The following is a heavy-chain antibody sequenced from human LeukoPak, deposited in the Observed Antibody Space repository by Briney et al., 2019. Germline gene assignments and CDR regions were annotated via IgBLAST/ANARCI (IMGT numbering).Heavy chain of an antibody. CDR2: ISGSGGST. Sequence: GGSLRLSYAASGFTFSSYAMSWVRQAPGKGLEWVSAISGSGGSTYYADSVKGRFTISRDNAKNSLYLQMNSLRAEDTAVYYCAREPTTVTTNYYGMDVWGQGTTVTASS. CDR1: GFTFSSYA. J-gene: IGHJ6*02. V-gene: IGHV3-23*01. CDR3: AREPTTVTTNYYGMDV. D-gene: IGHD4-17*01.